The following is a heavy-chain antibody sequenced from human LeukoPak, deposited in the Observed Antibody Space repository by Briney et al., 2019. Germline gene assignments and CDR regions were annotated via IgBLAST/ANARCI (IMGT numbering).Heavy chain of an antibody. CDR3: ARDRLYCSSTSCYLNWFDP. D-gene: IGHD2-2*01. J-gene: IGHJ5*02. Sequence: SETLFLTCTVSGGSISSHYWSWIRQPPGKGLEWIGYIYNSGSTNYNPSLKSRVTISVDTSKNQFSLKLSSVTAADTAVYYCARDRLYCSSTSCYLNWFDPWGQGTLVTVSS. CDR1: GGSISSHY. V-gene: IGHV4-59*11. CDR2: IYNSGST.